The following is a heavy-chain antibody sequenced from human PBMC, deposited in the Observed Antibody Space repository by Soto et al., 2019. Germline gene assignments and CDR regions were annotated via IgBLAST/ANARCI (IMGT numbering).Heavy chain of an antibody. CDR1: GYTFTGYW. J-gene: IGHJ6*02. Sequence: PGESLKISCKGSGYTFTGYWINWVRQMPGKGLEWMGKIDPSDSSTNYSPSYSPSFQGHVTISTDKSITTAYLQWSSLKASDTAIYYCARLGHDYSNSGMDVWGQGTTVTVPS. CDR2: IDPSDSST. V-gene: IGHV5-10-1*01. D-gene: IGHD4-4*01. CDR3: ARLGHDYSNSGMDV.